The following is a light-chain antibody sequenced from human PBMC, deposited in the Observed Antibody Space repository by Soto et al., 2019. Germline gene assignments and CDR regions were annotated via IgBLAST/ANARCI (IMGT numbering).Light chain of an antibody. CDR2: EVN. V-gene: IGLV2-14*01. J-gene: IGLJ1*01. CDR3: SSYSTTSTLV. CDR1: SSDVVTYKY. Sequence: QSALTQPASVSGSPGQSIAISCTGTSSDVVTYKYVSWYQQHPGKAPKLILFEVNNRPSGVSNHFSGSKSGNTASLIISGLQADDEADYYCSSYSTTSTLVFGSGTKLTVL.